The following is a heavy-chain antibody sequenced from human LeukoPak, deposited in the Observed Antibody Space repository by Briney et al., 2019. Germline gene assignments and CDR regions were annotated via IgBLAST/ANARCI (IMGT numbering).Heavy chain of an antibody. CDR3: ARYSSSWCGGYDY. CDR2: INSNSGGT. J-gene: IGHJ4*02. CDR1: GYTFTGYY. D-gene: IGHD6-13*01. Sequence: GASVKVSCKASGYTFTGYYMHWVRQAPGQGLEWMGRINSNSGGTHYAHKLQGRVTMTRSTSHSTVFMEPKRLNSGDPRVVFCARYSSSWCGGYDYWGQGTLVTVSS. V-gene: IGHV1-2*05.